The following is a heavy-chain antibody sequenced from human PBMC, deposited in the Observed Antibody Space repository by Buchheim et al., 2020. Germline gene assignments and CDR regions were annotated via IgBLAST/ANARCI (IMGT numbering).Heavy chain of an antibody. CDR1: GFTFSNAW. Sequence: EVQLVESGGGLVKPGGSLRLSCAASGFTFSNAWMSWVRQAPGKGLEWVGRIKSKTDGGTTDYAAPVKGRFTISRDDSKNTLYLQMNSLKTEDTAVYYCTTSSDQWLLLLPSYYYYGMDVWGQGTT. V-gene: IGHV3-15*01. D-gene: IGHD3-22*01. CDR3: TTSSDQWLLLLPSYYYYGMDV. J-gene: IGHJ6*02. CDR2: IKSKTDGGTT.